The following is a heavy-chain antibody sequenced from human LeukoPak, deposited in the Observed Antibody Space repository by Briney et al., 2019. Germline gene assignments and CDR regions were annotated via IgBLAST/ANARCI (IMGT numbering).Heavy chain of an antibody. CDR2: ISGSGGST. Sequence: PGWSLRLSCAASGFTFSSYAMSWVRQAPGKGLEWVSAISGSGGSTYYADSVKGRFTISRDNSKNTLYLQMNSLRAEDTFFYFRQKPAYDILTGYQFDHDYWGQGTLVTVSS. V-gene: IGHV3-23*01. D-gene: IGHD3-9*01. J-gene: IGHJ4*02. CDR1: GFTFSSYA. CDR3: QKPAYDILTGYQFDHDY.